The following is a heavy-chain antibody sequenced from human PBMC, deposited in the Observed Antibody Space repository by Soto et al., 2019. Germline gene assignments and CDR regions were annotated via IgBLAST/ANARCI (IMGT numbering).Heavy chain of an antibody. Sequence: GGSLRLSCAASGFSFSSYAMSWVRQAPGKGLEWVSAISGSGASTYYAGSVKGRFTISRDNSKNTLYLQMNSLRAEDTAVYYCARAGYSGYNGYYYYGMDVWGQGTTVTVSS. CDR1: GFSFSSYA. V-gene: IGHV3-23*01. CDR2: ISGSGAST. D-gene: IGHD5-12*01. J-gene: IGHJ6*02. CDR3: ARAGYSGYNGYYYYGMDV.